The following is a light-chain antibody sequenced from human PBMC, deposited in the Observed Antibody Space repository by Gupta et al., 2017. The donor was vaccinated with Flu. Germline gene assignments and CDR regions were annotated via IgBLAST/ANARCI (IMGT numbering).Light chain of an antibody. V-gene: IGKV3-11*01. Sequence: ERATLSCSAIQTVSSSLIWSQQKPGQAPRLLIFDASYRAPGIPARFSGTGSGTDFSLTITNLEPEDSAIYYCQQRVIWPPVTFGQGTRLEIK. CDR3: QQRVIWPPVT. CDR1: QTVSSS. CDR2: DAS. J-gene: IGKJ5*01.